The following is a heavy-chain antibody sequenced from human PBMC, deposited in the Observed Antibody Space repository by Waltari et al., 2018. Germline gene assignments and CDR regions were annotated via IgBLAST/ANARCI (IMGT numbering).Heavy chain of an antibody. CDR2: IYYSGST. D-gene: IGHD3-10*01. Sequence: QVQLQESGPGLVKPSETLSLTCTVSGGSISSHYWSWIRQPPGKGLEWIGYIYYSGSTNYNPSLKSRVTISVDTSKNQFSLKLSSVTAADTAVYYCARFYGHLAFFDYWGQGTLVTVSS. CDR1: GGSISSHY. V-gene: IGHV4-59*11. J-gene: IGHJ4*02. CDR3: ARFYGHLAFFDY.